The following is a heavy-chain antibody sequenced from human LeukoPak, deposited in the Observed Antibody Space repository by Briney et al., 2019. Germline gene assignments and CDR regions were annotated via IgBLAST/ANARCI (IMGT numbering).Heavy chain of an antibody. CDR2: IIPIFGTA. CDR1: GYTFAGYY. J-gene: IGHJ4*02. CDR3: ARGMVRGKPIILPPTY. V-gene: IGHV1-69*13. Sequence: SVKVSCKASGYTFAGYYMHWVRQAPGQGLEWMGGIIPIFGTANYAQKFQGRVTITADESTSTAYMELSSLRSEDTAVYYCARGMVRGKPIILPPTYWGQGTLVTVSS. D-gene: IGHD3-10*01.